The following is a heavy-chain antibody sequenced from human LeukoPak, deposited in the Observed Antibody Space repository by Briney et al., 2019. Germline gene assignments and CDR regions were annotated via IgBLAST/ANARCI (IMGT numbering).Heavy chain of an antibody. CDR3: ARLRGTVVTPGINWFDP. CDR1: GYSFTSYW. CDR2: IYPGDSDT. D-gene: IGHD4-23*01. V-gene: IGHV5-51*01. Sequence: GESLKISCKGSGYSFTSYWIGWVRQMPGKGLEWMGIIYPGDSDTRYSPSFQGQVTISADKSISTAYLQWSSLKASDTAMYYCARLRGTVVTPGINWFDPWGQGTLVTVSS. J-gene: IGHJ5*02.